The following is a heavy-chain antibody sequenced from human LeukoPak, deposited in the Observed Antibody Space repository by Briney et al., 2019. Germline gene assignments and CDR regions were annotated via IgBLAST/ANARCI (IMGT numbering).Heavy chain of an antibody. Sequence: VASVKVSCKASGYTFTSYGISWVRQAPGQGLEWMGWINAYNGNTNCAQKLQGRVTMTTDTSTSTAYMELRSLRSDDTAVYYCARDLNSGWYQVDYWGQGTLVTVSS. CDR2: INAYNGNT. CDR1: GYTFTSYG. V-gene: IGHV1-18*01. D-gene: IGHD6-19*01. J-gene: IGHJ4*02. CDR3: ARDLNSGWYQVDY.